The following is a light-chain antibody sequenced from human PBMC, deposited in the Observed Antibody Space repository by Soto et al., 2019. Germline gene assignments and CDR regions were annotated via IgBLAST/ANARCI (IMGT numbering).Light chain of an antibody. Sequence: DVQMTQSPSSLSASIGDRVSITCRASQDIQSSLAWYQKRPGKPPKLLIFTASRSEAGVPSRFRGSGSGTDFTLTITNLQPEDIATYYCQQYDNGTLTFGGGTEVE. CDR2: TAS. J-gene: IGKJ4*01. V-gene: IGKV1-27*01. CDR3: QQYDNGTLT. CDR1: QDIQSS.